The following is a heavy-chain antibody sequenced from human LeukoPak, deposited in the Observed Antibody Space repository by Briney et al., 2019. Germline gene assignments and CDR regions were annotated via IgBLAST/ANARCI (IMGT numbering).Heavy chain of an antibody. D-gene: IGHD2-2*02. CDR3: AREATGYCSSTSCYNDYYMDV. CDR2: TNPNSGNT. J-gene: IGHJ6*03. Sequence: ASVKVSCKASGYTFTSYDINWVRQATGQGLEWMGWTNPNSGNTGYAQKFQGRVAMTRNTSISTAYMELSSLRSEDTAVYYCAREATGYCSSTSCYNDYYMDVWGKGTTVTVSS. CDR1: GYTFTSYD. V-gene: IGHV1-8*01.